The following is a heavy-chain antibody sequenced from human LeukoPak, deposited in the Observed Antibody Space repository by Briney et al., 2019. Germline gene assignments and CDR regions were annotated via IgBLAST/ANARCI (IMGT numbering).Heavy chain of an antibody. J-gene: IGHJ5*02. CDR1: GGSISSGGYY. CDR3: ARGAMGGANWFDP. CDR2: IHYNGNT. V-gene: IGHV4-31*03. D-gene: IGHD5-18*01. Sequence: SETLSLTCTVSGGSISSGGYYWSWIRQHPGKGPEWIGYIHYNGNTYYNPSLKSRVTISVDTSKNQFSLKLSSVTAADTAVFYCARGAMGGANWFDPWGQGTLVTVSS.